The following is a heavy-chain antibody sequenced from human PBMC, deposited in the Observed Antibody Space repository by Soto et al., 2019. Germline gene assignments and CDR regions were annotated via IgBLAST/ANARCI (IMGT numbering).Heavy chain of an antibody. CDR1: GYTFTSYG. D-gene: IGHD2-8*01. Sequence: ASVKVSCKASGYTFTSYGISWVRQAPGQGLEWMGWINAGNGNTKYSQKFQGRVTITRDTSASTAYMELSSLRSEDTAVYYCARWGWVTNGVRSHGMDVWGQGTTVTVSS. V-gene: IGHV1-3*01. CDR3: ARWGWVTNGVRSHGMDV. J-gene: IGHJ6*02. CDR2: INAGNGNT.